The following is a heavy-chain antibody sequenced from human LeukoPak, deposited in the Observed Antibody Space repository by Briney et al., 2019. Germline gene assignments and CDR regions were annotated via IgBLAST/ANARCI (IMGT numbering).Heavy chain of an antibody. J-gene: IGHJ4*02. Sequence: GASVKVSCKASGYTFTGYYMHWVRQAPGQGLEWMGWINPNSGGTNYAQKFQGRVTMTRDTSISTAYMELSRLRSDDTAVYYCALHYDILTGYYSYFDYWGQGTLVTVSS. V-gene: IGHV1-2*02. D-gene: IGHD3-9*01. CDR2: INPNSGGT. CDR3: ALHYDILTGYYSYFDY. CDR1: GYTFTGYY.